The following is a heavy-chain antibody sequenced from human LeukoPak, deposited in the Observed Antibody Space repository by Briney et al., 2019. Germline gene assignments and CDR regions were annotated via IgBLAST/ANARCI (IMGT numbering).Heavy chain of an antibody. Sequence: PAETLSLTCSVSGHSITTGYFWAWVRQSPGKGLEWIASVPHSGTTYYTPPLKSRVTISLDTSRNQLSLKLSSVTAADTAVYYCVTDVLLCGGSICNFFDPWGQGTLVTVSS. J-gene: IGHJ5*01. V-gene: IGHV4-38-2*02. D-gene: IGHD2-15*01. CDR1: GHSITTGYF. CDR3: VTDVLLCGGSICNFFDP. CDR2: VPHSGTT.